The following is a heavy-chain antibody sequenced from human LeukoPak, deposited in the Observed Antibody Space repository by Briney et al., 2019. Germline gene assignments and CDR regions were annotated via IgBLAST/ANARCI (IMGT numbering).Heavy chain of an antibody. D-gene: IGHD1-14*01. CDR1: GFTFRSYA. CDR2: IGSNGGST. CDR3: ARGTSDSPGIDY. Sequence: GGSLRLSCAASGFTFRSYAMHWVRQAPGKGLEYTSGIGSNGGSTSYADAVKGRFIISRDNSKNTLYLQMGSLTHEDMAVYFCARGTSDSPGIDYWGQGTLVTVSS. V-gene: IGHV3-64*02. J-gene: IGHJ4*02.